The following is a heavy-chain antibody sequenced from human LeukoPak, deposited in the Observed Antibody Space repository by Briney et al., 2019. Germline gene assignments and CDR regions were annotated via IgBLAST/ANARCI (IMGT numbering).Heavy chain of an antibody. CDR1: GFTFRTYT. J-gene: IGHJ5*02. V-gene: IGHV3-30-3*01. CDR2: ISYDGYYK. CDR3: ASAGAVTDSFVH. Sequence: GRSLRLSWAASGFTFRTYTMHWVRQAPGKGLEWVASISYDGYYKYYAESVKGPFIISRDNSKNTLYLQINSLRADDTAVYYCASAGAVTDSFVHWGEGTLVIVSS. D-gene: IGHD4-23*01.